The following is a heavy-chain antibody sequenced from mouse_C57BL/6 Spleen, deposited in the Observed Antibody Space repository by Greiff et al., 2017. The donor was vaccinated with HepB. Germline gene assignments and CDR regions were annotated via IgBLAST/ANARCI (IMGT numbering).Heavy chain of an antibody. V-gene: IGHV1S81*02. D-gene: IGHD1-1*01. CDR1: GYTFTSYW. CDR3: ARIKKLVATYLDY. J-gene: IGHJ2*01. CDR2: TNPTNGRT. Sequence: VQLQQSGAELVKAGASVKMSCKASGYTFTSYWMHWVKQRLGQGLEWFAETNPTNGRTYYNEKFKSKATLTVDKSSSTAYMLLSGTTFEDSAVYYCARIKKLVATYLDYWGQGTTLTVSS.